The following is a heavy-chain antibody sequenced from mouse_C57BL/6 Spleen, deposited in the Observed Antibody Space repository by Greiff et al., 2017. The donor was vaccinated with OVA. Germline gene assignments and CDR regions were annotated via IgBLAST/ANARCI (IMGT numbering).Heavy chain of an antibody. V-gene: IGHV5-16*01. J-gene: IGHJ4*01. CDR3: ARVSHGYVCSYAMDY. D-gene: IGHD2-2*01. Sequence: EVQLVESEGGLVQPGRSLTLSCTASGFTFSDYYMAWVRQTPEKGLEWVATINYDGSSTYYLDTLKSRFIISRDNAKNILYLQMSRLKSEDTATYYCARVSHGYVCSYAMDYWGQGASVTVSS. CDR2: INYDGSST. CDR1: GFTFSDYY.